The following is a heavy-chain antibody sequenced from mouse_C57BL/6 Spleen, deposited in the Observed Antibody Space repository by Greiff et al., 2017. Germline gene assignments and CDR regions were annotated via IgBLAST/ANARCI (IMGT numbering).Heavy chain of an antibody. CDR2: IHPNSGST. V-gene: IGHV1-64*01. CDR3: ARPSITTVNAMDY. Sequence: QVQLQQPGAELVKPGASVKLSCKASGYTFTSYWMHWVKQRPGQGLEWIGMIHPNSGSTNYNEKFKSKATLTVDKSSSTAYMQLSSLTSEDSAVYYCARPSITTVNAMDYWGQGTSVTVSS. CDR1: GYTFTSYW. D-gene: IGHD1-1*01. J-gene: IGHJ4*01.